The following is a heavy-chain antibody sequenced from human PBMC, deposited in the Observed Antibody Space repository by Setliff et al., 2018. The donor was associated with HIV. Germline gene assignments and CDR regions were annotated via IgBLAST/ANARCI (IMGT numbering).Heavy chain of an antibody. CDR1: GFTFSTYW. CDR3: TTWQGYSGSSRAFDY. D-gene: IGHD1-26*01. CDR2: INSDGTST. Sequence: PGGSLRLSCAASGFTFSTYWMHWVRQAPGKGLVWVSRINSDGTSTTYADSMKGRFTISRDNAKNTLYLQMNSLRAEDTAVYYCTTWQGYSGSSRAFDYWGQGRLVTVSS. J-gene: IGHJ4*02. V-gene: IGHV3-74*01.